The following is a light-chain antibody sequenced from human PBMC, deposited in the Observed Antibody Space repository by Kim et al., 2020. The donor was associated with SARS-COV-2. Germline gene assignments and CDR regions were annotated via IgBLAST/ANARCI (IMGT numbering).Light chain of an antibody. J-gene: IGKJ1*01. CDR1: QSVSSK. Sequence: VSPGERATLSCRASQSVSSKLAWYQQKPGKAPRLLIYGASTRATGIPAMFSGSGSGTEFTLTISSLQSEDFAVYYCQQCNNWPRTFGQGTKVDIK. V-gene: IGKV3-15*01. CDR3: QQCNNWPRT. CDR2: GAS.